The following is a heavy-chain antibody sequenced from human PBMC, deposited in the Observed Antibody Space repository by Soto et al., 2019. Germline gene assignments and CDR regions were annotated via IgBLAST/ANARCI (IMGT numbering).Heavy chain of an antibody. CDR2: IQSGGTT. J-gene: IGHJ4*02. CDR1: GFTVSSKY. V-gene: IGHV3-66*01. D-gene: IGHD2-8*02. CDR3: AKEAGRGGIVLVTDYFDY. Sequence: GGSLRLSCAASGFTVSSKYMTWVRQAPGKGLEWVSLIQSGGTTYYADSVKGRFTISRDNSKNTVYLQMNSLRAEDTAVYYCAKEAGRGGIVLVTDYFDYWGQGTPVTVSS.